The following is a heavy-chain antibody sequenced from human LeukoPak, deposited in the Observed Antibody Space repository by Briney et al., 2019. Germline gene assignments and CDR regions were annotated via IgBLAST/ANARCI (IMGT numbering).Heavy chain of an antibody. CDR3: ARDQGSFDY. D-gene: IGHD2-15*01. J-gene: IGHJ4*02. CDR1: GFTFSSYG. CDR2: ISDTDNTV. Sequence: PGGSLRLSCAASGFTFSSYGMNWFRQAPGKGLEWISYISDTDNTVYYADSVKGRFTISRDNAKNSLYLQMNSLRDEDTAVYYCARDQGSFDYWGQGTLVTVSS. V-gene: IGHV3-48*02.